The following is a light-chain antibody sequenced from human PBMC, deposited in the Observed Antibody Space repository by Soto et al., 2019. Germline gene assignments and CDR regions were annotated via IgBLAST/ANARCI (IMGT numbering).Light chain of an antibody. CDR1: QSVSSN. Sequence: EIVLTQSPGTLSLSPGERATLSCRASQSVSSNNLAWYQQRPGQAPRVVIYDASKRATGIPARFSGSGFETEFTLTISSLQSEDFGVYYCQQYDNWPPCTFGQGTRLEIK. CDR3: QQYDNWPPCT. J-gene: IGKJ5*01. CDR2: DAS. V-gene: IGKV3D-15*01.